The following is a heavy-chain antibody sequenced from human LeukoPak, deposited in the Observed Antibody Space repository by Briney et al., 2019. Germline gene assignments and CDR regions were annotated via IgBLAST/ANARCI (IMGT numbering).Heavy chain of an antibody. D-gene: IGHD6-13*01. CDR2: IIPIFGTA. J-gene: IGHJ6*03. Sequence: ASVKVSCKASGGTFSSYAISWVRQAPGQGLEWMGGIIPIFGTANYAQKFQGRVTITADKSTSTAYMELSSLRSEDTAVYYCARDAHSPSSWYGADYYYYYMDVWGKGTTVTVSS. CDR3: ARDAHSPSSWYGADYYYYYMDV. V-gene: IGHV1-69*06. CDR1: GGTFSSYA.